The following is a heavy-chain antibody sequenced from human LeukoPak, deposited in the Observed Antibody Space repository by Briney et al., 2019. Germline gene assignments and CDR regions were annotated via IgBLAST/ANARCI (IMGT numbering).Heavy chain of an antibody. CDR3: ARDPSNSVGSRIYFDY. V-gene: IGHV1-18*01. Sequence: GASVKVSCKASGGTFSSYAISWVRQAPGQGLEWMGWISAYDGVTKYAQNLQGRVTMTTDTSTTTAYMELRSLRSDDTAVYFCARDPSNSVGSRIYFDYWGQGTLITVSS. CDR1: GGTFSSYA. D-gene: IGHD2-15*01. J-gene: IGHJ4*02. CDR2: ISAYDGVT.